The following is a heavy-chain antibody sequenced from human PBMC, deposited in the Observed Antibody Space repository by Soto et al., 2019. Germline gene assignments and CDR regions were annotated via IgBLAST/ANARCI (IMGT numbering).Heavy chain of an antibody. CDR1: GYTFTSYA. CDR2: INAGNGNT. J-gene: IGHJ6*02. D-gene: IGHD5-18*01. V-gene: IGHV1-3*01. Sequence: QVQLVQSGAEVKKPGASVKVSCKASGYTFTSYAMHWVRQAPGQRLEWMGWINAGNGNTKYSQKFQGRVTITRDTSASTAYMELSSLRSEDTAVYYCARDAHSDGTYYYGMDVWGQGTTVTVSS. CDR3: ARDAHSDGTYYYGMDV.